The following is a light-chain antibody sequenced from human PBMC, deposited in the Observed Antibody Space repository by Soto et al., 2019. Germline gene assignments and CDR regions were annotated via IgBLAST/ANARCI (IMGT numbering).Light chain of an antibody. V-gene: IGKV1-5*01. Sequence: DIQMTQSPSTLSASVGDRVTITCRASQSISSWLAWYQQKPGKAPKLLIYDASSLESGVPSRFSGSGSGTEFTLTISSLQPDVFATYYCQQYNSYSRTFGQGTKVDIK. CDR3: QQYNSYSRT. CDR2: DAS. CDR1: QSISSW. J-gene: IGKJ1*01.